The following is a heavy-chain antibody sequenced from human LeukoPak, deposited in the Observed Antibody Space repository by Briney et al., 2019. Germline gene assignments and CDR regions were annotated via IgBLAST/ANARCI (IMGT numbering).Heavy chain of an antibody. J-gene: IGHJ4*02. Sequence: SETLSLTCTVSGGSISSYYWSWIRQPPGKGLEWIGYIYYSGSTNYNPSLKSRVTISVDTSKNQFSLKLSSVTAADTAVYYCARGSGIAAADRYYFDYWGQGTLVTVSS. CDR1: GGSISSYY. CDR3: ARGSGIAAADRYYFDY. D-gene: IGHD6-13*01. V-gene: IGHV4-59*01. CDR2: IYYSGST.